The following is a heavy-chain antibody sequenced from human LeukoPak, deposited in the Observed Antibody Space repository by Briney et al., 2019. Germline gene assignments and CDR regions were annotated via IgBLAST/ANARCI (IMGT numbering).Heavy chain of an antibody. Sequence: SGRSLRLSCAASRFTFSSYGMHWVRQAPGKGLEWVAVISYDGSNKYYADSVKGRFTISRDNSKNTLYLQMNSLRAEDTAVYYCAKEGKRRSYYFDYWGQGTLVTVSS. CDR3: AKEGKRRSYYFDY. CDR2: ISYDGSNK. J-gene: IGHJ4*02. CDR1: RFTFSSYG. V-gene: IGHV3-30*18.